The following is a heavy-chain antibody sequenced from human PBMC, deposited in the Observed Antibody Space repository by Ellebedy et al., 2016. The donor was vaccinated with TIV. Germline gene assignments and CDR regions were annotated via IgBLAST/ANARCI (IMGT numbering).Heavy chain of an antibody. J-gene: IGHJ4*02. CDR3: ARKHLYGLD. V-gene: IGHV3-66*01. D-gene: IGHD3-10*01. CDR1: GFTVSSNS. CDR2: IYSGGGT. Sequence: PGGSLRLSCAASGFTVSSNSMTWVRQAPGKGLEWVSVIYSGGGTSYADSVKGRFTIFRDTSKNTLFLQMNSLRAEDTAVYYCARKHLYGLDWGQGTLVTVSS.